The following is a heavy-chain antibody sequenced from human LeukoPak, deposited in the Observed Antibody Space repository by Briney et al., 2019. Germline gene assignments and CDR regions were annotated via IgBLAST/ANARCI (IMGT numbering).Heavy chain of an antibody. CDR1: GASVSGNY. J-gene: IGHJ1*01. CDR2: HLDDGVT. D-gene: IGHD5-18*01. Sequence: PSETLSLTCAVSGASVSGNYWSWIRQSPERGLEWIGHHLDDGVTDYNPSLKSRVTILSDTSKNQFSLRLTSVTAADTAIYYCAKFSRWIPFKFWGQGTLVTVSS. V-gene: IGHV4-59*02. CDR3: AKFSRWIPFKF.